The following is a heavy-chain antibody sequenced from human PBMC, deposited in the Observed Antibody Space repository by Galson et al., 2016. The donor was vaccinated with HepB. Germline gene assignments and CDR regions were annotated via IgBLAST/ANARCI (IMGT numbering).Heavy chain of an antibody. Sequence: SLRLSCAASGFSFNNYAMGWVRQTPGKGLEWVSDIRGSGGGATYADSVMGRFTISRDNSKNTLYLQMNSLRAEDTAVYYCATGGGRRSKYYGMDVWGHGTMVTVSS. J-gene: IGHJ6*02. CDR1: GFSFNNYA. D-gene: IGHD1-26*01. CDR3: ATGGGRRSKYYGMDV. CDR2: IRGSGGGA. V-gene: IGHV3-23*01.